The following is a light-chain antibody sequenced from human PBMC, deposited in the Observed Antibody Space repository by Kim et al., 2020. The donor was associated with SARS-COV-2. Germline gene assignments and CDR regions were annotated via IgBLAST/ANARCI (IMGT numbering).Light chain of an antibody. CDR3: QSYDSSTVV. CDR1: SGSIASNY. J-gene: IGLJ2*01. V-gene: IGLV6-57*03. Sequence: GKTVTISCTRSSGSIASNYVLCYQQRPGSAPTTVIYEDNQRPSGVPDRFSCSIDSSSNSASLTISGLKTEDEADYYCQSYDSSTVVFGGGTQLTVL. CDR2: EDN.